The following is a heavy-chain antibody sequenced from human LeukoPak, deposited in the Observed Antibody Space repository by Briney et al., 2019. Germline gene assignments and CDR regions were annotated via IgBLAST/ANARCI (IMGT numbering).Heavy chain of an antibody. D-gene: IGHD3-16*02. CDR3: ARDVHDDYVWGSYRYGFDY. CDR2: IKQDGSEK. V-gene: IGHV3-7*01. CDR1: GFAFSSYW. J-gene: IGHJ4*02. Sequence: PGGSLRLSCAASGFAFSSYWMSWVRQAPGKGLEWVANIKQDGSEKYYVDSVKGRFTISRDNAKNSLYLQMNSLRAEDTAVYYCARDVHDDYVWGSYRYGFDYWGQGTLVTVSS.